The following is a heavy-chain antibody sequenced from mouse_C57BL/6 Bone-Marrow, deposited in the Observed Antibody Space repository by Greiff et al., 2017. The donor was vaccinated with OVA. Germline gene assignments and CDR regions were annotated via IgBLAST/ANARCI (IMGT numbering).Heavy chain of an antibody. D-gene: IGHD2-3*01. J-gene: IGHJ3*01. CDR1: GYTFTSYW. V-gene: IGHV1-59*01. CDR2: IDPSDSYT. CDR3: VGDGYYGGWFAY. Sequence: VQLKQPGAELVRPGTSVKLSCKASGYTFTSYWMNWVKQRPGQGLEWIGVIDPSDSYTNYNQKFKGKATLTVDTSSSTAYMQLSSLTSEDSAVYYCVGDGYYGGWFAYWGQGTLVTVSA.